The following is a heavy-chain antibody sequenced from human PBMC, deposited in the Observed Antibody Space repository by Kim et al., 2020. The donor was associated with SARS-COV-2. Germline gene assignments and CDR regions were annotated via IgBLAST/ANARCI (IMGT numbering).Heavy chain of an antibody. D-gene: IGHD3-10*01. Sequence: GGSLRLSCAASGFTFSSYAMHWVRQAPGKGLEWVAVISYDGRNKYYADSVKGRFTISRDNSKNTLYLQMNSLRAEDTAVYYCARDRKWFGEGFFDYWGQGTLVTVSS. V-gene: IGHV3-30*04. J-gene: IGHJ4*02. CDR1: GFTFSSYA. CDR2: ISYDGRNK. CDR3: ARDRKWFGEGFFDY.